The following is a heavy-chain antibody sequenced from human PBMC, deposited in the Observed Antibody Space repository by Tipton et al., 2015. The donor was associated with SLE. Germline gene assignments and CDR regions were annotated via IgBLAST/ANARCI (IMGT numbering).Heavy chain of an antibody. CDR3: AAGLLWFGECYY. Sequence: SLRLSCEASGFTFSNYGMSWVRQAPGKGLEWVAVISYDGSNKYYADSVKGRFTISRDNSKNTLYLQMNSLRAEDTAVYYCAAGLLWFGECYYWGQGALVTVSS. CDR1: GFTFSNYG. V-gene: IGHV3-30*03. CDR2: ISYDGSNK. D-gene: IGHD3-10*01. J-gene: IGHJ4*02.